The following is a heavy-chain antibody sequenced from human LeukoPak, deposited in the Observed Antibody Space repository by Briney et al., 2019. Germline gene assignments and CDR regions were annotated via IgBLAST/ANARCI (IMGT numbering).Heavy chain of an antibody. CDR3: AKGRNYDFWSGHYVAH. J-gene: IGHJ4*02. D-gene: IGHD3-3*01. CDR1: GFTFSSQA. CDR2: ISGSGGST. Sequence: PGGSLRLSCAASGFTFSSQAMSWVRQAPGKGLEWVSAISGSGGSTYYADSVKGRFTISRDTSKNTLYLQMNSLRAEDTAVYYCAKGRNYDFWSGHYVAHWGQGTLVTVSS. V-gene: IGHV3-23*01.